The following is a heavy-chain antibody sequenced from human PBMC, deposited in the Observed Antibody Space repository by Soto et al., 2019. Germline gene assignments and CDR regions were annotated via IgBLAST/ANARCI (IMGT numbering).Heavy chain of an antibody. CDR1: GFTFSSYT. CDR2: ISNNGINK. J-gene: IGHJ4*02. Sequence: QVQLVESGGGVVQPGRSLRLSCAASGFTFSSYTMYWVREGPGKGLEWVAGISNNGINKDYADSVKGRFIVSRDNSKNTRTLQINSLRRDDAAIYYCAREWSISVGAPGYWGQGTLVTVSS. CDR3: AREWSISVGAPGY. V-gene: IGHV3-30-3*01. D-gene: IGHD6-19*01.